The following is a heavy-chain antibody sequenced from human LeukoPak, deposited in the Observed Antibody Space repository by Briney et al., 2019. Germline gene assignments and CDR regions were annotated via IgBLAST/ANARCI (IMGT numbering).Heavy chain of an antibody. Sequence: GGSLRLSCAASGFTFSSYAMHWVRQAPGKGLEWVAVISYDGSNKYYADSVKGRFTISRDNSKNTLYLQMNSLRAEDTAVYYCARDRGLYYYDSSGPNWDDAFDIWGQGTMVTVSS. J-gene: IGHJ3*02. D-gene: IGHD3-22*01. V-gene: IGHV3-30-3*01. CDR2: ISYDGSNK. CDR3: ARDRGLYYYDSSGPNWDDAFDI. CDR1: GFTFSSYA.